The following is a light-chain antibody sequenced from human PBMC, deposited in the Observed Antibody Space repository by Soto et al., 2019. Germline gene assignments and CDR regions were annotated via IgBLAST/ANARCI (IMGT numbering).Light chain of an antibody. J-gene: IGLJ1*01. CDR2: EVS. V-gene: IGLV2-14*01. CDR3: SSFTTSTTLYV. Sequence: QSALTQPASVSGSPRQSITISCTGTSSDIGGYNYVSWYQQHPGKVPKLIIFEVSTRPSGVSNRFSGSKSGNTASLTISGLQADDEADYYCSSFTTSTTLYVFGTGTKVTVL. CDR1: SSDIGGYNY.